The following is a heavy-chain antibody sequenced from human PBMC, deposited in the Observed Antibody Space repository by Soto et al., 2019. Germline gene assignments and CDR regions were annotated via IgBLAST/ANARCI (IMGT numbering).Heavy chain of an antibody. J-gene: IGHJ5*02. CDR3: AREKTMVRGVIRWFDP. CDR2: IIPIFGTA. D-gene: IGHD3-10*01. V-gene: IGHV1-69*01. CDR1: GGTFSSYA. Sequence: QVQLVQSGAEVKKPGSSVKVSCKASGGTFSSYAISWVRQAPGQGLEWMGGIIPIFGTANYAQQFQGRVTITADESTSTAYMELSSLRSEDTAVYYCAREKTMVRGVIRWFDPWGQGTLVTVSS.